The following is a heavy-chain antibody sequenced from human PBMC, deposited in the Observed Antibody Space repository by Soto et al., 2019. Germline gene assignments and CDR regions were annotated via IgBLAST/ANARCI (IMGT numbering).Heavy chain of an antibody. CDR3: ARATPGPAAADFDY. V-gene: IGHV4-34*01. D-gene: IGHD2-2*01. J-gene: IGHJ4*02. CDR1: GGSFSGYY. CDR2: INHSGST. Sequence: QVQLQQWGAGLLKPSETLSLTCAVYGGSFSGYYWSWIRQPPGKGLEWSGEINHSGSTNYNPSLKSRVTISVDTSKNQFSLKLSSVTAADTAVYYCARATPGPAAADFDYWGQGTLVTVSS.